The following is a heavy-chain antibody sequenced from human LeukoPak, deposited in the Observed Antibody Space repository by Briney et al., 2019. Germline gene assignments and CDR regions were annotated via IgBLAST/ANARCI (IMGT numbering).Heavy chain of an antibody. V-gene: IGHV3-74*01. J-gene: IGHJ5*02. Sequence: GGSLSLSCAASGFTFSSYWMHWVRQAPGKGLVWVSRINSDGSSTSYADSVKGRFTISRDNAKNTLYLQMNSPRAEDTAVYYCVRDLDGSGSYHWFDPWGQGTLVTVSS. CDR2: INSDGSST. CDR3: VRDLDGSGSYHWFDP. D-gene: IGHD3-10*01. CDR1: GFTFSSYW.